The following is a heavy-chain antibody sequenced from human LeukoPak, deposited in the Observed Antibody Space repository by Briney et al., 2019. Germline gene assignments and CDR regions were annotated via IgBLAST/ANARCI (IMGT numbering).Heavy chain of an antibody. CDR1: GYTFTIYY. Sequence: ASVKVSCKSSGYTFTIYYIHWVRQAPGQGLEWMGIINPSGGSTSYAQKFQGRVTMTRDTSTSTVYMELSSLRSEDTAVYYCAKDQVIAVAANSDYWGQGTLVTVSS. V-gene: IGHV1-46*01. CDR2: INPSGGST. CDR3: AKDQVIAVAANSDY. J-gene: IGHJ4*02. D-gene: IGHD6-13*01.